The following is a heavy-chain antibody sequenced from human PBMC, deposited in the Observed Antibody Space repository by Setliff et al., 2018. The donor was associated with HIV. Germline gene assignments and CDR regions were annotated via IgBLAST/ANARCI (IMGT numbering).Heavy chain of an antibody. D-gene: IGHD7-27*01. Sequence: SETLSLTCTVSGGSISSGGYYWTWIRQHPGKGLEWLGYMYYSGSTFYNPSLKSRVTISEDTSKNQFSLKLSSVTAADTAMYYCARVSQDLLGAFDIWGQGTLVTVSS. CDR1: GGSISSGGYY. J-gene: IGHJ3*02. V-gene: IGHV4-31*03. CDR2: MYYSGST. CDR3: ARVSQDLLGAFDI.